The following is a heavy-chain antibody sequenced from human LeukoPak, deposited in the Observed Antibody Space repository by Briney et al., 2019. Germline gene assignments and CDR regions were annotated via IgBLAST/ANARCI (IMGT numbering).Heavy chain of an antibody. Sequence: SETLSLTCTVSGGSISSTNYYWGWIRQPPGKGLEWIGSIYYSGSTYYNPSLKSRVTISVDTSKNQFSLKLSSVTAADTAVYYCARPSLIVGATNEYYFDYWGQGTLVTVSS. D-gene: IGHD1-26*01. V-gene: IGHV4-39*01. CDR3: ARPSLIVGATNEYYFDY. CDR1: GGSISSTNYY. J-gene: IGHJ4*02. CDR2: IYYSGST.